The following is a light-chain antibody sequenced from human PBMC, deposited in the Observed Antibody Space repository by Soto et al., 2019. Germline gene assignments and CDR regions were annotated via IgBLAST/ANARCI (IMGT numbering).Light chain of an antibody. V-gene: IGKV1-39*01. CDR2: AAS. CDR3: KQSISSPRT. CDR1: QNRSSY. Sequence: DIHITQCPSSLSASVGARATITCLVSQNRSSYLHWYQQKPGKAPQLLIYAASSLPSGVPDRFSGSGSGTHFTLKISSVQAEDFATYYCKQSISSPRTFGQGTKVDNK. J-gene: IGKJ1*01.